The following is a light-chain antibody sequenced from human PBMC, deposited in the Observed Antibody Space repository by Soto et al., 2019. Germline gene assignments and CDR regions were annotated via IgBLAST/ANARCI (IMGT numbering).Light chain of an antibody. J-gene: IGKJ1*01. V-gene: IGKV1-5*03. CDR1: QSISIW. Sequence: DIHMTQSPSTLSASVGDRVTITCRASQSISIWLAWYQQKPGRAPNLLIYGTSSLESGVPSRFSGSGYGTEFTLTISSLQPDDFATYYCQHYNDYSWTFGQGTKVEIQ. CDR3: QHYNDYSWT. CDR2: GTS.